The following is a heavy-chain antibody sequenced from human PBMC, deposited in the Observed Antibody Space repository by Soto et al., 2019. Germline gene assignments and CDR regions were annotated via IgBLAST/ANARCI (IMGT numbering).Heavy chain of an antibody. J-gene: IGHJ6*02. CDR3: ARNGYTYGMDV. D-gene: IGHD5-18*01. V-gene: IGHV4-31*03. CDR2: IYYSGIS. Sequence: TLSLTCTVSGGSTSSGGFYWSWIRQHPGKGLEWMGYIYYSGISYYNPSLKSRVSISLDTSRNQFSMTLNSVTAADTAVYYCARNGYTYGMDVWGQGATVTVSS. CDR1: GGSTSSGGFY.